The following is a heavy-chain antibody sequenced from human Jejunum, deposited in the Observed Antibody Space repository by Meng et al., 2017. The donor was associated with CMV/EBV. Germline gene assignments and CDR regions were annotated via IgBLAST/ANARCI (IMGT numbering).Heavy chain of an antibody. CDR2: MNPNRGTT. J-gene: IGHJ4*02. V-gene: IGHV1-8*01. D-gene: IGHD6-19*01. CDR1: GYTFTSYD. CDR3: ATGVADFEY. Sequence: QVHLVQSGAQVTKPRASVKVSCKASGYTFTSYDITLVRQGTGQWLEWMGWMNPNRGTTGYAQKFPGRVTMTKNISNSTAYMDPSSLRSEDTAVYYCATGVADFEYWGQGTLVTVSS.